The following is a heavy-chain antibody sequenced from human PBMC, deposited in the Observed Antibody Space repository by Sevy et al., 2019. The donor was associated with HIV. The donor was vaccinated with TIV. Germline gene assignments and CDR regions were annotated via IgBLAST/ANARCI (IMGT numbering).Heavy chain of an antibody. V-gene: IGHV5-51*01. CDR3: ARLGNNEEGAFDI. CDR2: IFPGDSDT. CDR1: GYSFTTYW. J-gene: IGHJ3*02. Sequence: GESLKISCKASGYSFTTYWIGWVRQMPGKGLHWMGSIFPGDSDTIYSLSFQGQVSIPADKSVTAAYLQWNDLQASDTAIYDCARLGNNEEGAFDIWGQGTMVTVSS. D-gene: IGHD2-8*01.